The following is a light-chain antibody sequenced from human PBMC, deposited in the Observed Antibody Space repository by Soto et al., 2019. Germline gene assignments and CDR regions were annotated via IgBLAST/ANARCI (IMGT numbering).Light chain of an antibody. CDR2: AAS. CDR1: QSISSY. J-gene: IGKJ1*01. V-gene: IGKV1-39*01. Sequence: DIQMTQSPSSLSASVGDRVTIACRASQSISSYLNWYQHKQGKAPKLLIYAASSLQSGVPSRFSGSGSGTDFILSISSLQPEDFATYYCQQSYSTLLTFGEGTKMEIK. CDR3: QQSYSTLLT.